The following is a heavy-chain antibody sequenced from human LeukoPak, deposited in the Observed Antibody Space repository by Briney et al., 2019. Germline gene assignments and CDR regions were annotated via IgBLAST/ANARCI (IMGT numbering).Heavy chain of an antibody. CDR1: GGSMSSYY. D-gene: IGHD6-25*01. CDR2: IHYSGST. Sequence: PSETLSLTCTVSGGSMSSYYWSWIRQPPGKGLEWIGQIHYSGSTNYNPSLKSRVTISVDTSKSQFSLKLSSVTAADTAVYYCARLSGRSDGPEFDPWGQGTLVTVSS. J-gene: IGHJ5*02. CDR3: ARLSGRSDGPEFDP. V-gene: IGHV4-59*08.